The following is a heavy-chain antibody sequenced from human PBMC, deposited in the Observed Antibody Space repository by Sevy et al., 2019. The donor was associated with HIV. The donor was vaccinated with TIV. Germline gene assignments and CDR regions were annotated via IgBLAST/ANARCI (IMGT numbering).Heavy chain of an antibody. Sequence: GGSLRLSCVASGFNFRNFWMSWVRQAPGKGLECVAEIKQDGSEAYYVDSVKGRFTISRDNAKNSLYLQMNSLRDEDTAMYFCVREKEVGASILDAWGQGTPVTVSS. CDR2: IKQDGSEA. V-gene: IGHV3-7*03. J-gene: IGHJ5*02. CDR1: GFNFRNFW. D-gene: IGHD1-26*01. CDR3: VREKEVGASILDA.